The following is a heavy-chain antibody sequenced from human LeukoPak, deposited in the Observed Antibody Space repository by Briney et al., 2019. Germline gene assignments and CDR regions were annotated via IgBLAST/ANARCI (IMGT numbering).Heavy chain of an antibody. D-gene: IGHD3-9*01. CDR2: IYYSGST. V-gene: IGHV4-59*01. CDR3: ARAKVRYFDWSPGSAFDI. Sequence: PSETLSLTCTVSNGSISSYYWSWIRQPPGKGLEWIGYIYYSGSTNYNPSLKSRVTISVDTSKNQFSLKLSSVTAADTAVYYCARAKVRYFDWSPGSAFDIWGQGTMVTVSS. CDR1: NGSISSYY. J-gene: IGHJ3*02.